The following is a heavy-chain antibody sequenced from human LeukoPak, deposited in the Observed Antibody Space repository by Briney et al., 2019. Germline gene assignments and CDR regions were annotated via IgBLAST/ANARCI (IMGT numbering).Heavy chain of an antibody. V-gene: IGHV3-21*01. CDR3: ARGPSGYHNT. CDR1: GFTFSIYS. Sequence: GGSLRLSCAASGFTFSIYSMNWVRQAPGKGLEWVSSTISSNDYIYYADSVKGRFTISRDNSKNTLYLQMNSLRAEDTAVYYCARGPSGYHNTGGQGTLVTVSS. D-gene: IGHD5-12*01. J-gene: IGHJ4*02. CDR2: TISSNDYI.